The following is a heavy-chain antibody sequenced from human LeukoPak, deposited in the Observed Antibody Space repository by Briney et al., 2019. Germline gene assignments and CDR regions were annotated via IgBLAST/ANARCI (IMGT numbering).Heavy chain of an antibody. V-gene: IGHV1-2*02. CDR3: ARDLLHVYDY. CDR2: INPKRGGT. CDR1: GYTFTGYY. Sequence: GASVKVSCKASGYTFTGYYIHWVRQAPGQGLDWMGWINPKRGGTDYAQKFQGRVTMTSDTSISTAYVELRGLRFDDTAVYCCARDLLHVYDYWGQGTLVTVSS. D-gene: IGHD2-21*02. J-gene: IGHJ4*02.